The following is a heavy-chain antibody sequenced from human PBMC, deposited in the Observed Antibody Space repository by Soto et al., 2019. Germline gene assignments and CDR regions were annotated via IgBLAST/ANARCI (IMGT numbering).Heavy chain of an antibody. CDR2: IYPGDSDT. D-gene: IGHD6-13*01. CDR1: GYSFTSYW. V-gene: IGHV5-51*01. CDR3: ATTGGSIAAAGTSHTYGMDV. Sequence: PGESLKISCKGSGYSFTSYWIGWVRQMPGKGLEWMGIIYPGDSDTRYSPSFQGQVTISADKSISTAYLQWSSLKASDTAMYYCATTGGSIAAAGTSHTYGMDVWGQGTTVTVSS. J-gene: IGHJ6*02.